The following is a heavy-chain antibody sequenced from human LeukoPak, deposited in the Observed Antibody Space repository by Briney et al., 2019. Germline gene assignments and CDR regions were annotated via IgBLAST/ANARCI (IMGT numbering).Heavy chain of an antibody. CDR1: GFTFSSYS. D-gene: IGHD3-3*02. CDR3: ARYKDFWSGSMDV. CDR2: ISSSSSYI. J-gene: IGHJ6*02. V-gene: IGHV3-21*01. Sequence: GGSLRLSCAASGFTFSSYSMNWVRQAPGKGLEWVSSISSSSSYIYYADSVKGRFTIPRDNAKNSLYLQMNSLRAEDTAVYYCARYKDFWSGSMDVWGQGTTVTVSS.